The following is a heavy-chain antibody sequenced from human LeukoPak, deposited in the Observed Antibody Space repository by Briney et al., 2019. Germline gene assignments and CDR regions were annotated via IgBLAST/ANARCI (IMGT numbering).Heavy chain of an antibody. CDR2: IYTSGST. CDR1: GGSISSGSYY. CDR3: ARGGRYYDSSGYYSIDY. J-gene: IGHJ4*02. D-gene: IGHD3-22*01. V-gene: IGHV4-61*02. Sequence: PSETLSLTCTVSGGSISSGSYYWRWIRQPAGKGLEWIGRIYTSGSTNYNPSLKSRVTISVDTSKNQLSLKLSSVTAADTAVYYCARGGRYYDSSGYYSIDYWGQGTLVTVSS.